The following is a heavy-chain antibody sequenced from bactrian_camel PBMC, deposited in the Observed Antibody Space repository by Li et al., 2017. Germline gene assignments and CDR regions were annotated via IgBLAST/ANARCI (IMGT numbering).Heavy chain of an antibody. CDR2: IYSDGTPT. Sequence: QVQLVESGGGLVQPGGSLRLSCAASGFTFSSYYMSWVRQAPGKGLEWVSNIYSDGTPTWYADSVKGRFTISRDSAKNRVYLQMSSLKLEDTAVYYCVRDLVDAADRWGQGTQVTVS. J-gene: IGHJ4*01. CDR1: GFTFSSYY. V-gene: IGHV3-2*01. CDR3: VRDLVDAADR. D-gene: IGHD7*01.